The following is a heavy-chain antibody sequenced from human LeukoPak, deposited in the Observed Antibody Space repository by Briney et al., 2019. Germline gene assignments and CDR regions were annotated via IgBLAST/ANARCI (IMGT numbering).Heavy chain of an antibody. CDR3: ARDSGWEVPAAMMGGYYYYGMDV. D-gene: IGHD2-2*01. Sequence: ASVKVSCKASGGTFSSYAISWVRQAPGQGLEWMGRIIPILGIANYAQKFQGRVTITADKSTSTAYMELSSLRSEDTAVYYCARDSGWEVPAAMMGGYYYYGMDVRGQGTTVTVSS. J-gene: IGHJ6*02. CDR1: GGTFSSYA. CDR2: IIPILGIA. V-gene: IGHV1-69*04.